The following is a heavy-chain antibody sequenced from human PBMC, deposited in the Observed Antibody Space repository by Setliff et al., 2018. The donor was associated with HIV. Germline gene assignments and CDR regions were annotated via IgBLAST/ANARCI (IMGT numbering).Heavy chain of an antibody. Sequence: GGSLRLSCAASGFTFNYHAVTWVRQAPGKGLEWVSGISGSGDSTFYAHSVKGRFTISRDNSRDTLYLEMNNLRAEDTALYYCAKDYTPTFWEYNWFDVWGQGAQVTVSS. V-gene: IGHV3-23*01. CDR1: GFTFNYHA. CDR3: AKDYTPTFWEYNWFDV. CDR2: ISGSGDST. D-gene: IGHD3-16*01. J-gene: IGHJ5*02.